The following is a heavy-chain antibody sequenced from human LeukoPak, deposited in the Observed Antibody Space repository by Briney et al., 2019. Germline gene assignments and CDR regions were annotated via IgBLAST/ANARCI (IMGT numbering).Heavy chain of an antibody. CDR3: AKDRIMITFGGVIGSNWFDP. J-gene: IGHJ5*02. Sequence: QAGGSLRLSCAASGFTFSSYAMSWVRQAPGKGLEWVSAISGSGGSTYYADSVKGRFTISRDNSKNTLYLQMNSLRAEDTAVYYCAKDRIMITFGGVIGSNWFDPWGQGTLVTVSS. CDR1: GFTFSSYA. D-gene: IGHD3-16*02. V-gene: IGHV3-23*01. CDR2: ISGSGGST.